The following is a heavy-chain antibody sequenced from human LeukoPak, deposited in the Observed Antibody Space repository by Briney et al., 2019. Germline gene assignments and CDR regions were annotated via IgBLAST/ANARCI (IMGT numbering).Heavy chain of an antibody. J-gene: IGHJ4*02. CDR1: GFTFSSYE. Sequence: GGSLRLSCAASGFTFSSYEMNWVRQAPGKGLEWVSYISSSGSTIYYADSVKGRFTISRDNAKNSLYLQMNSLRAEDTAVCYCAKMDVDIVATTGLTFDYWGQGTLVTVSS. CDR3: AKMDVDIVATTGLTFDY. D-gene: IGHD5-12*01. V-gene: IGHV3-48*03. CDR2: ISSSGSTI.